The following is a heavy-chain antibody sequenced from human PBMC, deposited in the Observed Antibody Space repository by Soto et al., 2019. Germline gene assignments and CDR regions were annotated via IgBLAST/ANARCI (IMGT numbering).Heavy chain of an antibody. V-gene: IGHV2-5*02. Sequence: QITLKESGPTLVKPTQTLTLTCTFSGFSLRTSGVGVGWIRQPPGQALEWLALNLWDDEKRYSPLLKSRLTIPKDASKNQVLLTMTNMDPVETATYYCVHRLSTYGLHYRGQGILVTVSS. CDR1: GFSLRTSGVG. J-gene: IGHJ4*02. CDR2: NLWDDEK. CDR3: VHRLSTYGLHY. D-gene: IGHD3-10*01.